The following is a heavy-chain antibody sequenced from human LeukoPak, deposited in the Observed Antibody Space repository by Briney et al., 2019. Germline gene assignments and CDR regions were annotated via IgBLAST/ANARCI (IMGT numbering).Heavy chain of an antibody. CDR2: ISDSDDNT. CDR3: AKDISSSYGSGSYQNDAFDI. CDR1: GFTFSTYA. J-gene: IGHJ3*02. V-gene: IGHV3-23*01. Sequence: GGSLRLSCAASGFTFSTYAMSWVRQAPGKGLEWVSTISDSDDNTYYADSVKGRFTISRDNSKNTLYLQMNSLRAEDTALYYCAKDISSSYGSGSYQNDAFDIWGQGTMVTVSS. D-gene: IGHD3-10*01.